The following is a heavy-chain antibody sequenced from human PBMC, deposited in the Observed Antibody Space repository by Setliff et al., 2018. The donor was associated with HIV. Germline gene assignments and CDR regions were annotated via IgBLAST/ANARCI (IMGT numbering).Heavy chain of an antibody. J-gene: IGHJ4*02. CDR3: AADHGAAGAFDY. D-gene: IGHD1-26*01. Sequence: ASVKVSCKISGYTLTELSRHWVRQAPGKGLEWMGRFDPEDGESIYAQKFQGRVTMTDDTSADTAYMELRSLTSEDTAVYYCAADHGAAGAFDYWGQGTLVTVSS. V-gene: IGHV1-24*01. CDR2: FDPEDGES. CDR1: GYTLTELS.